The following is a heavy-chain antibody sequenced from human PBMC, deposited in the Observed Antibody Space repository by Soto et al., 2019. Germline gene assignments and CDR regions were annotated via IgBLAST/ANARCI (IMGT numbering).Heavy chain of an antibody. CDR2: IKTDGSSP. Sequence: EVLLVESGGGLVHPGGSLRLSCVASGFTFNNYWMHWVRQVPGKGLVRVSRIKTDGSSPNYADSVEGRFTISSDNAKNTLYLQMNSLRAEDTAVYYCARDRIAGSGSCDNWGQGTLVTVSS. J-gene: IGHJ4*02. CDR3: ARDRIAGSGSCDN. CDR1: GFTFNNYW. D-gene: IGHD3-10*01. V-gene: IGHV3-74*01.